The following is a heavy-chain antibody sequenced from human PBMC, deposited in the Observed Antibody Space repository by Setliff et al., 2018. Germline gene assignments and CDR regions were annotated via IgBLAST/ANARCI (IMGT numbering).Heavy chain of an antibody. CDR3: ARLEKDYGDHVRKSLDY. CDR1: GYTFTSYY. CDR2: INPSGGST. V-gene: IGHV1-46*01. Sequence: ASVKVSCKASGYTFTSYYMHWVRQAPGQGLEWMGIINPSGGSTSYAQKFQGRVTMTRDTSTSTVYMELSSLRSEDTAVYYCARLEKDYGDHVRKSLDYWGQGTLVTVSS. D-gene: IGHD4-17*01. J-gene: IGHJ4*02.